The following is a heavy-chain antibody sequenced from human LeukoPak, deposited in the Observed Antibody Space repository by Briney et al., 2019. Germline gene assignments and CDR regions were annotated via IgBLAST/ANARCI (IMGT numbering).Heavy chain of an antibody. V-gene: IGHV4-39*07. CDR2: IYYSGST. CDR1: GGSISSSSYY. Sequence: SETLSLTCTVSGGSISSSSYYWGWIRQPPGKGLEWIRSIYYSGSTYYNPSLKSRVTISVDTSKNQFSLKLSSVTAADTAVYYCARGGYGSGSYYISDDAFDIWGQGTMVTVSS. J-gene: IGHJ3*02. D-gene: IGHD3-10*01. CDR3: ARGGYGSGSYYISDDAFDI.